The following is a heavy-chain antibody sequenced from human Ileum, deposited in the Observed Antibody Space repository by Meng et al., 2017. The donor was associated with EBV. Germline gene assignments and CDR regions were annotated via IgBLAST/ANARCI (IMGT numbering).Heavy chain of an antibody. D-gene: IGHD4-23*01. V-gene: IGHV4-30-2*01. J-gene: IGHJ4*02. CDR3: ARAHPVVYFFDY. CDR1: VGSISGGGHS. CDR2: IQHSGST. Sequence: LPLPESGSVVVHPYQPPPFPGAVSVGSISGGGHSWSWIRQPPGKGLEWIGDIQHSGSTYYNPSLKSRVTISVDRSRNQFSLKLSSVTAADTAVYYRARAHPVVYFFDYWGQGTLVTVSS.